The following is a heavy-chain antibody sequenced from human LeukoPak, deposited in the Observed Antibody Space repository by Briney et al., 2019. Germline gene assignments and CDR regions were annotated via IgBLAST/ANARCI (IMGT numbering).Heavy chain of an antibody. CDR1: GGTFSSYA. V-gene: IGHV1-69*05. D-gene: IGHD3-22*01. J-gene: IGHJ5*02. CDR3: ASGVVDYYDSSGYYDWFDP. CDR2: IIPIFGTA. Sequence: GSSVKVSCKASGGTFSSYAISWVRQAPGQGLEWMGGIIPIFGTANYAQKFQGRVTITTDESTSTAYMELSSLRSEDTAVYYCASGVVDYYDSSGYYDWFDPWGRGTLVTVSS.